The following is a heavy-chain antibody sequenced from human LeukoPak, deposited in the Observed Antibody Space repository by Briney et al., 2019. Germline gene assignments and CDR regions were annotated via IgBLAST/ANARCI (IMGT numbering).Heavy chain of an antibody. Sequence: GGSLRLSCAASGFTFSSYSMNWVRQAPGKGLEWVSSTSSSSSYIYYADSVKGRFTISRDNAKNSLYLQMNSLRAEDTAVYYCYCSSTSCYGDYWGQGTLVTVSS. J-gene: IGHJ4*02. CDR3: YCSSTSCYGDY. CDR2: TSSSSSYI. CDR1: GFTFSSYS. D-gene: IGHD2-2*01. V-gene: IGHV3-21*01.